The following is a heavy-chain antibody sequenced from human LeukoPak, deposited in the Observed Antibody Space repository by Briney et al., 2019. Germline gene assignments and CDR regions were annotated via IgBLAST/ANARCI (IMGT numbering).Heavy chain of an antibody. Sequence: GGSLRLSCAASGFTFSSYAMHWVRQAPGKGLEWVAVISYDGSNKYYADSVKGRFTISRDNSKNTLYLQMNSLRSEDTAVYYCARDRQDWGQGTLVNVS. CDR2: ISYDGSNK. J-gene: IGHJ4*02. CDR3: ARDRQD. CDR1: GFTFSSYA. V-gene: IGHV3-30-3*01.